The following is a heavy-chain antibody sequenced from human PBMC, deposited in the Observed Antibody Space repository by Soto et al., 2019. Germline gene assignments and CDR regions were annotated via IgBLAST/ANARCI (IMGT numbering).Heavy chain of an antibody. Sequence: PSETLSLTCAVSGGSISSGGYYWSWVRQPPGKGLEWIGYISYSGSTNYNPSLKSRVTISDDTSKNQFSLRLNSVTAADTAVYYCARGAEYSSGHFYFDYWGQGALVTVSS. J-gene: IGHJ4*02. V-gene: IGHV4-61*08. CDR3: ARGAEYSSGHFYFDY. CDR2: ISYSGST. CDR1: GGSISSGGYY. D-gene: IGHD6-19*01.